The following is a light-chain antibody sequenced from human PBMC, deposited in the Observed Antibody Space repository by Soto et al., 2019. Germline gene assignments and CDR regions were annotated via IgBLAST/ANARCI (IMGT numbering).Light chain of an antibody. J-gene: IGKJ1*01. CDR3: QQGYSTPQT. CDR1: QGISSH. V-gene: IGKV1-39*01. CDR2: GAS. Sequence: DIQMTQSPSSLSASAGDRVTITCRASQGISSHLNWYQQKPGKAPKLLIYGASSLQSGVPSRFSGSGSGTDFPLTINRLQPEDFAIDYCQQGYSTPQTFGQGTKVEIK.